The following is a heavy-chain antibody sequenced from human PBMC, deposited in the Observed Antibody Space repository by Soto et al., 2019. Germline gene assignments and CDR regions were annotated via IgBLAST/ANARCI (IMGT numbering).Heavy chain of an antibody. CDR2: ISGSGGST. V-gene: IGHV3-23*01. CDR3: ATQTVTTSPRAYYFDY. CDR1: GFTLSNYA. D-gene: IGHD4-17*01. Sequence: EVQLLESGGGLVQPGGSLRLSCVASGFTLSNYAMSWVRQAPGKGLEWVSAISGSGGSTYYADSVKGRFTISRDNSKNTLYLQMNSLRAEDTAVYYCATQTVTTSPRAYYFDYWGQGTLVTVSS. J-gene: IGHJ4*02.